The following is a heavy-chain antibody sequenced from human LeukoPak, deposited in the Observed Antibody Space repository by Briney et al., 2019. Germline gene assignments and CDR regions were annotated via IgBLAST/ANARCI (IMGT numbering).Heavy chain of an antibody. V-gene: IGHV4-59*02. D-gene: IGHD1-26*01. CDR2: IYYSGST. Sequence: PSETPSLTCTVSGGSVSGYYWSWIRQPPGTGLEWIGFIYYSGSTNYNPSLKSRVTMSVDASKNQFSLKLSSVTAADTAVYYCARDTPSGSYYDYWGQGTLVTVSS. CDR3: ARDTPSGSYYDY. CDR1: GGSVSGYY. J-gene: IGHJ4*02.